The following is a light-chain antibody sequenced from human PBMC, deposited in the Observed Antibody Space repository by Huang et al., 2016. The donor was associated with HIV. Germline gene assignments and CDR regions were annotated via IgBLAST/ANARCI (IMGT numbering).Light chain of an antibody. CDR1: QDITNY. CDR3: QQLNSYPLT. Sequence: ILLTQSPSSLSASVGDRVTITCRASQDITNYLAWYHQRPGKAPKLLIYSASTLQTGVPSRFSGSGSGTNFTLTISGLQPADFATYYCQQLNSYPLTFGGGTKVEIK. CDR2: SAS. V-gene: IGKV1-9*01. J-gene: IGKJ4*01.